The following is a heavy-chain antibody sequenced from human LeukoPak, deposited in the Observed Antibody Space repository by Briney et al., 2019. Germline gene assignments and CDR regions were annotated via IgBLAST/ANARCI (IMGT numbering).Heavy chain of an antibody. Sequence: PGGSLRLSCAASGFTFSDAWMSWVRQAPGKGLEWVGRIKTKSDGETTKYTAPVKGRFTISRDDSKNTLYLQMNSLKIEDTAVYYCTTANSYGRRDAFDIWGQGTVVTVSS. CDR2: IKTKSDGETT. CDR3: TTANSYGRRDAFDI. CDR1: GFTFSDAW. J-gene: IGHJ3*02. D-gene: IGHD5-18*01. V-gene: IGHV3-15*06.